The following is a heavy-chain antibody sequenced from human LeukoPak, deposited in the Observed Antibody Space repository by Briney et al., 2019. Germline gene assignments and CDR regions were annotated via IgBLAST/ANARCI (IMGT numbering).Heavy chain of an antibody. CDR1: GGTFSSYA. CDR2: IIPIFGTA. D-gene: IGHD7-27*01. J-gene: IGHJ4*02. CDR3: ARGPSTGDFDY. V-gene: IGHV1-69*13. Sequence: WASVKVSCKASGGTFSSYAISWVRQAPGQGLEWMGGIIPIFGTANYAQKFQGRVTITADESTSTAYMELSSLRSDDTAVYYCARGPSTGDFDYWGQGTLVTVSS.